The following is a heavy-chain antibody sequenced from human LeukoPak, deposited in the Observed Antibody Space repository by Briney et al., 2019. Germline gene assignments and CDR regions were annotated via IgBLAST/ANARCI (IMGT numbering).Heavy chain of an antibody. CDR2: IYYSGST. CDR3: ARHSTASGYLNYFDY. CDR1: GGSISSYY. J-gene: IGHJ4*02. Sequence: TSSETLTLTCTVSGGSISSYYWSWIRQPPGKGLEWIGYIYYSGSTNYNPSLKSRVTISVDTSKNQFSLRLSSVTAADTAVYYCARHSTASGYLNYFDYWGQGTLVTVSS. V-gene: IGHV4-59*08. D-gene: IGHD1-1*01.